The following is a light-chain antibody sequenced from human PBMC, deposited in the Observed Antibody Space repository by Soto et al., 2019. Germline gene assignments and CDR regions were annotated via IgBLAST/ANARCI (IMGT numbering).Light chain of an antibody. CDR2: EVS. CDR3: MQSIQYPRT. J-gene: IGKJ1*01. V-gene: IGKV2D-29*02. Sequence: DIVMTQTPLSLPVTPGEPASISCRSSQSLLDSDDGNTYLDWYLQKPGQSPQLLIYEVSKRFSGVPDRFSGSGSGTDFTLKISRVEAEDVGIYYCMQSIQYPRTFGQGTKVDIK. CDR1: QSLLDSDDGNTY.